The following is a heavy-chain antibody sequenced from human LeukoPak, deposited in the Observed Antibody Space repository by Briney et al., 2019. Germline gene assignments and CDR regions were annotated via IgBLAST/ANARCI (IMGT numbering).Heavy chain of an antibody. J-gene: IGHJ4*02. D-gene: IGHD1-26*01. CDR1: GGSISSYY. Sequence: SETLSLTCTVSGGSISSYYWSWIRQPPGKGLEWIGYIYTSGSTYYNPSLKSRVTISVDTSKNQFSLKLSSVTAADTAVYYCARQGDSGSYFHYWGQGTLVTVSS. CDR2: IYTSGST. CDR3: ARQGDSGSYFHY. V-gene: IGHV4-4*09.